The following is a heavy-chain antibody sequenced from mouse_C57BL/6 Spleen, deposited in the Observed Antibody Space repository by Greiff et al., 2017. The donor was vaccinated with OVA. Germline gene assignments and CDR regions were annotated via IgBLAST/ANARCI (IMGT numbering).Heavy chain of an antibody. CDR2: IDPSDSET. Sequence: QVQLQQPGAELVRPGSSVKLSCKASGYTFTSYWMHWVKQRPIQGLEWIGNIDPSDSETHSNQKFKDKATLTVDKSSSTAYMQLSSLTSEDSAVYYCARVEKIYDGYCDYAMDYWGQGTSVTVSS. D-gene: IGHD2-3*01. CDR1: GYTFTSYW. V-gene: IGHV1-52*01. CDR3: ARVEKIYDGYCDYAMDY. J-gene: IGHJ4*01.